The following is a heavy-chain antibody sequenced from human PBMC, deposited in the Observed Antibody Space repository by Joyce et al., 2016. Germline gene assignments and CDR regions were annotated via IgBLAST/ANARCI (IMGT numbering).Heavy chain of an antibody. CDR1: GFTFGDYV. CDR3: TRNHGQQWLIPDS. J-gene: IGHJ4*02. Sequence: EVHVVESGGGLVQPGRSLRLSCQASGFTFGDYVLSWFRRPPGKGLEWVGFIRTKAYGGTTEYAASLKDRIIISRDDSKSIVSLEMNNLETRDTAMYFCTRNHGQQWLIPDSWGQGTLVTVSS. CDR2: IRTKAYGGTT. V-gene: IGHV3-49*03. D-gene: IGHD6-19*01.